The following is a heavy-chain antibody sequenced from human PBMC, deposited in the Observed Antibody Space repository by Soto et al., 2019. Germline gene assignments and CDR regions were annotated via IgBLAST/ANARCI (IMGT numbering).Heavy chain of an antibody. CDR2: IFYSGST. CDR3: ARIVRGIVITYYYMDV. J-gene: IGHJ6*03. D-gene: IGHD2-21*01. Sequence: QVQLQESGPGLVKPSETLSLTCTVSGGSISSSSYYWGWIRQPPGKGLEWIGSIFYSGSTYYNPSLQSRVTISVDTSTNQFSQKLRSVTAADTAVYYCARIVRGIVITYYYMDVWGKGTTVTVSS. CDR1: GGSISSSSYY. V-gene: IGHV4-39*01.